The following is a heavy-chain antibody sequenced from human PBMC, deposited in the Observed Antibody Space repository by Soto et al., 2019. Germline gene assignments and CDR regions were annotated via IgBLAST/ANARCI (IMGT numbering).Heavy chain of an antibody. Sequence: SESRRRTGTVSGVAIRYSSSYWGWIRRPPGKGLEWIGTIYYSGITYYNPSLKSRVTISVDTSKNQFSLKLTSVTAADTAVYYCARHGSNWGQGTLVT. V-gene: IGHV4-39*01. CDR1: GVAIRYSSSY. CDR3: ARHGSN. CDR2: IYYSGIT. J-gene: IGHJ4*02.